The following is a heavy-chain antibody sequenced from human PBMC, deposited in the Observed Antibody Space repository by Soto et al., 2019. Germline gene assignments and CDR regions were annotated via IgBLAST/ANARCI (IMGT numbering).Heavy chain of an antibody. CDR2: LTPSDGGT. D-gene: IGHD2-15*01. CDR3: ARDPRFTPSGDLDY. Sequence: QVQLLQSGAEVKTPGATVKVSCKTSGYIFTNYYMHWVRQAPGQGLEWMGRLTPSDGGTVYAPKFQDRITVTRDTSTTAVYMELSSLRFDDTAIYWCARDPRFTPSGDLDYWGQGTLVTVSS. V-gene: IGHV1-46*01. J-gene: IGHJ4*02. CDR1: GYIFTNYY.